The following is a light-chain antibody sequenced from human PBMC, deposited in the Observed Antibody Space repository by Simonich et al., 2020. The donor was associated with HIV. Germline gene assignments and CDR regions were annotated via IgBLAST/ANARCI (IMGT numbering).Light chain of an antibody. V-gene: IGKV2-28*01. J-gene: IGKJ5*01. Sequence: DIVMTQSPLSLHVTPGEPASISCRSSQSLLHSNGYNYLEWCLQNPGQSPHLLIYLGSNRASGIPDRVSGSGSGTDFTLKISRVEAEDVGVYYCMQALQTPITFGQGTRLEIK. CDR2: LGS. CDR3: MQALQTPIT. CDR1: QSLLHSNGYNY.